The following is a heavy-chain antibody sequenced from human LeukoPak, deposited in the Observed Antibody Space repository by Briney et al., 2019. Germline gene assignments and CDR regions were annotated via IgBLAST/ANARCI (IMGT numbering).Heavy chain of an antibody. V-gene: IGHV4-59*12. Sequence: SETLSLTCTVSGGSISSYYWSWIRQPPGKGLEWIGYIYYSGSTNYNPSLKSRVTISVDTSKNQFSLKLSSVTAADTAVYYCAGVQYYYDSSGYPTWGQGTLVTVSS. CDR2: IYYSGST. CDR1: GGSISSYY. D-gene: IGHD3-22*01. CDR3: AGVQYYYDSSGYPT. J-gene: IGHJ5*02.